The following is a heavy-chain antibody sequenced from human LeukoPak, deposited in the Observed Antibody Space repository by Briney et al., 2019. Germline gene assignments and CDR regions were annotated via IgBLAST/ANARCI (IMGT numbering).Heavy chain of an antibody. D-gene: IGHD1-7*01. J-gene: IGHJ5*01. CDR2: IDGSGSST. V-gene: IGHV3-23*01. CDR1: GFTFNSYA. Sequence: GGSLRLSCAASGFTFNSYAMTWVRQAPGKGLEWVSTIDGSGSSTYYADSVKGRFTISRDNSKNTVYLQMNSLRAEDTAVYYCAKGGVITGTTFDPWGQGTLVTVSS. CDR3: AKGGVITGTTFDP.